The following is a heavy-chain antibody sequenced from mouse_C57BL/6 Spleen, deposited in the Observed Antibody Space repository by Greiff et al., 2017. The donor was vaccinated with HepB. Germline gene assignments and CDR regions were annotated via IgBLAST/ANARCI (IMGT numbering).Heavy chain of an antibody. V-gene: IGHV1-50*01. Sequence: QVQLQQPGAELVKPGASVKLSCKASGYTFTSYWMQWVKQRPGQGLEWIGEIDPSDSYTNYNQKFKGKATLTVDTSSSTAYMQLSSLTSEDSAVYYCARWGLRDYDDYAMDYWGQGTSVTVAS. CDR3: ARWGLRDYDDYAMDY. CDR1: GYTFTSYW. D-gene: IGHD2-4*01. J-gene: IGHJ4*01. CDR2: IDPSDSYT.